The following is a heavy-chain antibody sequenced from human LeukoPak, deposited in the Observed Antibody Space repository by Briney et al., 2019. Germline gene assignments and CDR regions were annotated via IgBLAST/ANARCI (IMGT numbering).Heavy chain of an antibody. CDR3: AKDQSFDWLPHAI. Sequence: PGGSLRLSCAASGFTFRSYAMNWVRQVPGKGLEWLSGISGSGGSTYYADSVKGRFTISRDNSKNTLFLQMSSLRAEDTAVYYCAKDQSFDWLPHAIWGQGTLVTVSS. V-gene: IGHV3-23*01. CDR2: ISGSGGST. CDR1: GFTFRSYA. D-gene: IGHD3-9*01. J-gene: IGHJ4*02.